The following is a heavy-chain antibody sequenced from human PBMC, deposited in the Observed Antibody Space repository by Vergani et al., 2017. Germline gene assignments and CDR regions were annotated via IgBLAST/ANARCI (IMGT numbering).Heavy chain of an antibody. CDR2: INSRGTKT. CDR1: GFDFSQAW. D-gene: IGHD2-8*01. Sequence: EVQLLESGGGLVKPGGSLRLSCQVSGFDFSQAWMNWVRQSPGKGLEWVANINSRGTKTDYMPSLGARFSISRDNTQRSLHLQMYNLRVEDTAIYYCARAGVRAGFDFWGQGTLVTVSS. V-gene: IGHV3-7*03. CDR3: ARAGVRAGFDF. J-gene: IGHJ4*02.